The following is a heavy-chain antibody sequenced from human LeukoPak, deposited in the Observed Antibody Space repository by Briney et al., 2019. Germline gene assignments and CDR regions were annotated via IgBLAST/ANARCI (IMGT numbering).Heavy chain of an antibody. V-gene: IGHV5-51*01. CDR2: IYPSDSDT. CDR1: GYIFSNYW. J-gene: IGHJ4*02. Sequence: GESLKISCKGSGYIFSNYWIGWVRQMPGKGLEWMGIIYPSDSDTRYSPSFQGQVTISVDKSISTAYLQWSSLKASDTAMYFCARFAYGTDYFPGHYWGQGTLITASS. D-gene: IGHD3-9*01. CDR3: ARFAYGTDYFPGHY.